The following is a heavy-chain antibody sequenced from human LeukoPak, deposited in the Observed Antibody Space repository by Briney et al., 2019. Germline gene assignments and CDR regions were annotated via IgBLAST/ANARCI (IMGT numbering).Heavy chain of an antibody. D-gene: IGHD4-23*01. V-gene: IGHV4-59*08. CDR1: GGSISGYH. CDR2: IYYSGSS. CDR3: ARGRHYGGNSPWYFDL. Sequence: SETLSLTCNVSGGSISGYHWSWIRQPPGKGLEWLGYIYYSGSSNYNPSLKSRVTISVDTSKNQFSLKLSSVTAADTAVYYCARGRHYGGNSPWYFDLWGRGTLVAVSS. J-gene: IGHJ2*01.